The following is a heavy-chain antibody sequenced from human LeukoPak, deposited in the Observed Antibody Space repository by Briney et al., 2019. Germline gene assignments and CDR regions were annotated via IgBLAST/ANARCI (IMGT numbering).Heavy chain of an antibody. Sequence: SQTLSLTCTVSGGSISSGGYYWSWIRQHPGKGLEWIGYIYYSGSTNYNPSLKSRVTISVDTSKNQFSLKLSSVTAADTAVYYCARGSGGGELSSFDYWGQGTLVTVSS. CDR3: ARGSGGGELSSFDY. D-gene: IGHD3-16*02. CDR1: GGSISSGGYY. J-gene: IGHJ4*02. V-gene: IGHV4-31*03. CDR2: IYYSGST.